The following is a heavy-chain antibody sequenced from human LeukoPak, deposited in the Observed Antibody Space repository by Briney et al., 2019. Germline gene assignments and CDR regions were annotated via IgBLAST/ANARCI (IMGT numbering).Heavy chain of an antibody. V-gene: IGHV3-7*01. CDR3: AKVERKYSSSCPGSLFDY. J-gene: IGHJ4*02. CDR2: IKPDGSEI. CDR1: GFSFSRYW. D-gene: IGHD6-13*01. Sequence: PGGSLRLSCAASGFSFSRYWMSWVRQAPVRGLEWVANIKPDGSEIYYVDSVKGRFTISRDNSKNTLYLQMNSLRAEDTAVYYCAKVERKYSSSCPGSLFDYWGQGTLVTVSS.